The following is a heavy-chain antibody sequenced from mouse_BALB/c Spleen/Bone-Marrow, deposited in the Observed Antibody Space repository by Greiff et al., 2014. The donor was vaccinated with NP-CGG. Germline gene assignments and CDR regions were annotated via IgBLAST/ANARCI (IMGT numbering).Heavy chain of an antibody. Sequence: VKLVESGAELVKPGASVKLSCKASGYTFTSYWMHWVKQRPGQGLEWIGEINPSNGRTNYNEKFKSKATLTVDKSSSTAYMQLSSLTSEDSAVYYCARGGRYDERTWFAYWGQGTLVTVSA. CDR2: INPSNGRT. V-gene: IGHV1S81*02. D-gene: IGHD2-14*01. CDR3: ARGGRYDERTWFAY. CDR1: GYTFTSYW. J-gene: IGHJ3*01.